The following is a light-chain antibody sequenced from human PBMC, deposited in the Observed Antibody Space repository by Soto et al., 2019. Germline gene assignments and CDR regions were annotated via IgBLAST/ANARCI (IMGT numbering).Light chain of an antibody. J-gene: IGLJ2*01. CDR3: SSYAGSDILL. V-gene: IGLV2-8*01. Sequence: QSALTQPPSASGSPGQSVTISCTGTSSDVGGYNYVSWYQQHPGKAPKLMIYDVTKWPSGVPDRFSGSKSGNTASLTVSGLQAEDEADYYCSSYAGSDILLFGGGTKLTVL. CDR2: DVT. CDR1: SSDVGGYNY.